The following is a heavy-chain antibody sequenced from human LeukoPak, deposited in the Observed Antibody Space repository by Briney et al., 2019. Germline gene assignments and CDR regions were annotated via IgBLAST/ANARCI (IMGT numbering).Heavy chain of an antibody. CDR1: EFTFSAYW. CDR3: AMSLYSGAYVT. D-gene: IGHD1-26*01. CDR2: INPDASTT. Sequence: GGSLRLSCAASEFTFSAYWVHWVRQAPGKGLVWVSLINPDASTTVYADSVKGGFTISRDNAKNTLYLQMNSLRAEETAVYYCAMSLYSGAYVTWGQGTLVTVSS. J-gene: IGHJ5*02. V-gene: IGHV3-74*01.